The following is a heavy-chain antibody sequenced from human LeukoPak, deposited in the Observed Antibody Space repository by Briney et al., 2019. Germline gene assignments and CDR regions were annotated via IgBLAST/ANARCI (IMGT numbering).Heavy chain of an antibody. CDR2: IKKDGSEK. D-gene: IGHD5-18*01. CDR3: ARDLSGVTGYTYGRGIDS. CDR1: GFTFSSYR. J-gene: IGHJ4*02. V-gene: IGHV3-7*01. Sequence: GSLRLSCAASGFTFSSYRMTWVRQAPGKGLEWVANIKKDGSEKYYVDSVKGRFTISRDNAKTSLYLQMNSLRGEDTAVYYCARDLSGVTGYTYGRGIDSWGQGTLVTVSS.